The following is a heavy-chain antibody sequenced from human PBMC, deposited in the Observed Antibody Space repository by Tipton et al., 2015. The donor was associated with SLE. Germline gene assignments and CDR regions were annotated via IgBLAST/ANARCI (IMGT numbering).Heavy chain of an antibody. CDR3: AREGVPAATDAFDI. D-gene: IGHD2-2*01. CDR1: GFTFSSYG. Sequence: RSLRLSCAASGFTFSSYGMHWVRQAPGKGLEWVAFIRYDGSNKYYADSVKGRFTISRDNAKNSLYLQMNSLRAEDTAVYYCAREGVPAATDAFDIWGQGTMVTVSS. J-gene: IGHJ3*02. V-gene: IGHV3-33*01. CDR2: IRYDGSNK.